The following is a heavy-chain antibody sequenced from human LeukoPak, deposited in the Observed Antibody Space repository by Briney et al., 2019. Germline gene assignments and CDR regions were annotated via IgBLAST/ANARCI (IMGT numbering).Heavy chain of an antibody. D-gene: IGHD3-22*01. J-gene: IGHJ5*02. CDR2: ISHSGST. V-gene: IGHV4-34*01. CDR3: ARGRGYYYDSSGYGVNWFDP. Sequence: ETPSLTCTVSGGSVSPLYWSWIRQPRGKGLKWIGEISHSGSTNYNPSLKSRVTISVDTSKNQFSLKLISVTAADTAVYYCARGRGYYYDSSGYGVNWFDPWGQGTLVTVSS. CDR1: GGSVSPLY.